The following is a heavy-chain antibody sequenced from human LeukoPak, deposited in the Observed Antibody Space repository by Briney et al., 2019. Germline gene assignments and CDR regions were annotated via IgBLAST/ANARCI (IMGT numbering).Heavy chain of an antibody. CDR2: IYTSGST. D-gene: IGHD1-26*01. CDR3: ARDTSDYSGSYFDY. Sequence: PSETLSLTCTVSGGSISSGSYYWSWIRQPAGKGLEGIGRIYTSGSTNYNPSLKSRVTISVDTSKNQFSLKLSSVTAADTAVYYCARDTSDYSGSYFDYWGQGTLVTVSS. V-gene: IGHV4-61*02. J-gene: IGHJ4*02. CDR1: GGSISSGSYY.